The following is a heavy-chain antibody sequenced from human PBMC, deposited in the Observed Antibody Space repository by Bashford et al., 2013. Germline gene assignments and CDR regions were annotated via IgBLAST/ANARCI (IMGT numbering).Heavy chain of an antibody. CDR3: ARDDYGGYDSGLGY. CDR2: ITDSGTLT. Sequence: GSLRLSCAASGFTFSTYGMIWVRQAPEKGLEWVSTITDSGTLTYYADSVKGRFTISRDNAKNSLYLQMNSLRAEDTAVYYCARDDYGGYDSGLGYWGQGTLVTVSS. V-gene: IGHV3-21*04. D-gene: IGHD5-12*01. J-gene: IGHJ4*02. CDR1: GFTFSTYG.